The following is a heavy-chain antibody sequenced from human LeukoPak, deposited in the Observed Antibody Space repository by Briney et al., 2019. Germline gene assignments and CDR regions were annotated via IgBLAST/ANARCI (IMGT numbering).Heavy chain of an antibody. V-gene: IGHV3-9*01. Sequence: SLSLSCAASGFTFDDYSMHWVRQAPGKGLEWVSGISWNSGSIGYADSVKGRFTISRDNAKNSLYLQMNSLRAEDTALYYCAKGLSSGIAAADYWGQGTLVTVSS. CDR3: AKGLSSGIAAADY. J-gene: IGHJ4*02. CDR1: GFTFDDYS. CDR2: ISWNSGSI. D-gene: IGHD6-13*01.